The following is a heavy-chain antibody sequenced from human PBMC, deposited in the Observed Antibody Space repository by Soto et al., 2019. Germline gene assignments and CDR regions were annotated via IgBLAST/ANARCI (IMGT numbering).Heavy chain of an antibody. V-gene: IGHV4-59*02. CDR1: GGSVSSYY. CDR2: VYYSGIT. D-gene: IGHD4-4*01. CDR3: ATFSNNFDY. J-gene: IGHJ4*02. Sequence: SETLSLTCTVSGGSVSSYYWSWIRQPPGKGLEWMGYVYYSGITKYNPSLQSRITMSVDTSKNQFSLRLSSVTAADTHVYYCATFSNNFDYWGQGTLVTVSS.